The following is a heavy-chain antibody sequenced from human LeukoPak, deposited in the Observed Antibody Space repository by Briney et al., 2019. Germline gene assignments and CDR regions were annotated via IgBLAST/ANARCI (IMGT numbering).Heavy chain of an antibody. Sequence: GGSLRLSCAASGFTFTRHGMHWLRQAPGKGLVGVALISYDGSDKYYADYVKGRFTISRDSSKTRLYLQMNCLRAEDTAVYYCAKDAGAGFNAFDIWGHGTLVTVSS. V-gene: IGHV3-30*18. CDR1: GFTFTRHG. J-gene: IGHJ3*02. CDR3: AKDAGAGFNAFDI. CDR2: ISYDGSDK. D-gene: IGHD6-19*01.